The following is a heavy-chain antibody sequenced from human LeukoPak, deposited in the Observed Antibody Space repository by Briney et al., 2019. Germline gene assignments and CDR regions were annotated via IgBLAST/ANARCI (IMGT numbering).Heavy chain of an antibody. J-gene: IGHJ3*02. CDR2: ISWNSVDI. D-gene: IGHD4-17*01. V-gene: IGHV3-9*01. CDR1: GFTVDNYA. Sequence: PGRSLRLSCAASGFTVDNYAIHWVRQAPGKGLEWVSGISWNSVDIDYEDSVKGRFTISRDNAKNSLYLQMNSLRAEDTALYYCAKSYTTTVPGGAFDIWGQGTMVTVSS. CDR3: AKSYTTTVPGGAFDI.